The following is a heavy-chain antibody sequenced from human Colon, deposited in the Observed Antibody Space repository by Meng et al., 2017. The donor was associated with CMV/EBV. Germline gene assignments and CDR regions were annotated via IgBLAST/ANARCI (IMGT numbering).Heavy chain of an antibody. CDR1: EFTFSNYA. J-gene: IGHJ4*02. V-gene: IGHV3-23*01. Sequence: GESLKISCAASEFTFSNYAMTWVRQAPGKGLEWVSTISTSGGRTYYADSVKGRFTISRDNSKSTLVLQMDSLRAEDTATFYCARHGFGDYSYYFDHWGQGILVTVSS. CDR3: ARHGFGDYSYYFDH. D-gene: IGHD4-17*01. CDR2: ISTSGGRT.